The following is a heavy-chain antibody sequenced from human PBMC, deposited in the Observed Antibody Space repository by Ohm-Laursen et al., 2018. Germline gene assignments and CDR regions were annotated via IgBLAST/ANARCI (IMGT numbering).Heavy chain of an antibody. J-gene: IGHJ6*02. CDR3: ARAPGYSYGSYGMDV. D-gene: IGHD5-18*01. CDR2: ISSSRSYI. CDR1: GFTFSSYS. V-gene: IGHV3-21*01. Sequence: SLRLSCTAPGFTFSSYSMNWVRQAPGKGLEWVSSISSSRSYIYYVDSVKGRFTISRDNAKKSLYLEMNSLRVEDTAVYYCARAPGYSYGSYGMDVWGQGTTVTVS.